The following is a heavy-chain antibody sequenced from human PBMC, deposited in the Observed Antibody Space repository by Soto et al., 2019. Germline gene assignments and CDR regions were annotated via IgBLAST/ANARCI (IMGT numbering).Heavy chain of an antibody. CDR3: ARSSPYIVVRKPTGNQDYYGMDV. CDR1: GGTFSNYT. Sequence: QVQLVQSGAEVKQPGSSVKVFCKASGGTFSNYTISWVRQAPGQGLEWMGGIIPVFGTTDYEQKFQGRVTITADGSTSTAYMKLSSLRSADTAVYYCARSSPYIVVRKPTGNQDYYGMDVWGQGTTVTVSS. CDR2: IIPVFGTT. D-gene: IGHD2-2*01. V-gene: IGHV1-69*01. J-gene: IGHJ6*02.